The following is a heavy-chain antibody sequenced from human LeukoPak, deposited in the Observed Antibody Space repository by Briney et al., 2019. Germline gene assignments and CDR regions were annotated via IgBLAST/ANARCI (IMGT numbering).Heavy chain of an antibody. Sequence: SETLSLTCTVSGGSISSSSYYWGWIRQPPGKGLEWIGSIYYSGSTYYNPSLKSRVTISVDTSKNQFSLKLSSVTAADTAVYYCASTRWLQLWLDYSGQGTLVTVSS. V-gene: IGHV4-39*01. J-gene: IGHJ4*02. D-gene: IGHD5-24*01. CDR2: IYYSGST. CDR1: GGSISSSSYY. CDR3: ASTRWLQLWLDY.